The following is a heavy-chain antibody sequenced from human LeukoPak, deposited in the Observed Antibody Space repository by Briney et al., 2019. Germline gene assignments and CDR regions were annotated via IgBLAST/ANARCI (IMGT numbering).Heavy chain of an antibody. CDR3: ARVIVATSYYFDY. J-gene: IGHJ4*02. D-gene: IGHD5-12*01. Sequence: GGSLRLSCAASQFTFSDYYMSWIRQAPGKGLEWVSYISSGATTIYYADSVKGRFTISRDNAKNSLYLQMNSLRAEDTAVYYCARVIVATSYYFDYWGQGTLVTVSS. V-gene: IGHV3-11*01. CDR1: QFTFSDYY. CDR2: ISSGATTI.